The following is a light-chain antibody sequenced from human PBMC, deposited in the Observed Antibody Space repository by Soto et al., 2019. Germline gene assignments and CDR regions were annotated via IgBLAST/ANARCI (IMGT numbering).Light chain of an antibody. CDR1: QSVASNY. J-gene: IGKJ1*01. V-gene: IGKV3-20*01. Sequence: EIVLTQFPGTLSLSPGERATLSCRASQSVASNYLAWYQQRPGQAPRVLIFGASSRATGIPDKFSGSGSGTAFTLTISRLDPDDFAVYYCQYYGGSSWTFGQGTEVESK. CDR2: GAS. CDR3: QYYGGSSWT.